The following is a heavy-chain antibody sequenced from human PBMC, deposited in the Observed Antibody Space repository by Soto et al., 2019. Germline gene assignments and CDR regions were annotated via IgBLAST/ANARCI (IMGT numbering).Heavy chain of an antibody. CDR3: ARDDDNDANALDY. Sequence: GGSLRLSCAASGFTFSKDGMHWVRQAPGKGLEWVALIWNDGIRKVYVDSVKGRFTISRDNSKNTLDLQMNNLRDEDTAVYYCARDDDNDANALDYWGPGTLVTVSS. CDR2: IWNDGIRK. J-gene: IGHJ4*02. V-gene: IGHV3-33*01. CDR1: GFTFSKDG.